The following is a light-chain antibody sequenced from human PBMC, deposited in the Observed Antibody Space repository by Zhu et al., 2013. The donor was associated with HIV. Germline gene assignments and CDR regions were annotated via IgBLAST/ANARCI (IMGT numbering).Light chain of an antibody. J-gene: IGKJ4*01. Sequence: EIVLRQSPGTLSLSPGERATLSCRASQSVDSSYLAWYQQKPGQAPRLLIYDTSTRATGIPDRFSGSGSGTDFTLTISRLEPEDFALYYCQQYGSSPLTFGGGTKVEIK. CDR1: QSVDSSY. V-gene: IGKV3-20*01. CDR2: DTS. CDR3: QQYGSSPLT.